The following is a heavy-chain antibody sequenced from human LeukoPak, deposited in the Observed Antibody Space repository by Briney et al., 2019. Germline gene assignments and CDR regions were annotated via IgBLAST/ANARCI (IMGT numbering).Heavy chain of an antibody. V-gene: IGHV4-59*08. CDR3: ATSGYAGNSRFNC. J-gene: IGHJ4*02. Sequence: SETLSLTCTVSGGSISTYYWSWIRQPPGKGLEWIGYIYHTGSTNYNPSLKSRVTISVDTSKNQFSLKLSSVTAADTAVYYCATSGYAGNSRFNCWGQGTLVTVSS. CDR2: IYHTGST. D-gene: IGHD4-23*01. CDR1: GGSISTYY.